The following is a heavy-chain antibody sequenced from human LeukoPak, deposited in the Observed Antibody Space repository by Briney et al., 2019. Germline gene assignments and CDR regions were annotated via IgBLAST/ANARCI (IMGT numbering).Heavy chain of an antibody. CDR1: GGSISYYY. J-gene: IGHJ6*02. Sequence: SETLSLTCTVSGGSISYYYWSWIRQSPGKGLEWIGYIYYSGTTNYNPSPKGRVTISVDTSKNQFSLQLRSVTAADTAVYYCAREDPQTTVPEGMDVWGQGTTVTVSS. D-gene: IGHD4-17*01. CDR2: IYYSGTT. CDR3: AREDPQTTVPEGMDV. V-gene: IGHV4-59*01.